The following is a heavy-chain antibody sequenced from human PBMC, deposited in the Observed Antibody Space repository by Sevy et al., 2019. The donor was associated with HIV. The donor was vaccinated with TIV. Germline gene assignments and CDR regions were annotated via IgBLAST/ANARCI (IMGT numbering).Heavy chain of an antibody. Sequence: GGSLRLSCAASGFTFNTYSLIWVRQTPGKGLEWLSFIGTAAGVTYYADSVKGRFTISRDNAKNSLYPQMNSLRDEDTAVYYCARGPGHYSIDYWGQGTLVTVSS. CDR1: GFTFNTYS. V-gene: IGHV3-48*02. J-gene: IGHJ4*02. CDR2: IGTAAGVT. CDR3: ARGPGHYSIDY. D-gene: IGHD2-21*01.